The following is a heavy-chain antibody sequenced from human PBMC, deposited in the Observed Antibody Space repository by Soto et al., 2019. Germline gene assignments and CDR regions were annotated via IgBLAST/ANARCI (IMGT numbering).Heavy chain of an antibody. CDR2: ISHSGST. V-gene: IGHV4-30-2*01. Sequence: QLQLQESGSGLVKPSQTLSLTCAVSRGSIRSGSYSWSWIRQPPGKGLEWIGYISHSGSTYYNPSLKSRVTISVDRSKNQFSLKLSSVTAADTAVYYCARGGLLPDYWGQGTLVTVSS. D-gene: IGHD6-19*01. CDR3: ARGGLLPDY. J-gene: IGHJ4*02. CDR1: RGSIRSGSYS.